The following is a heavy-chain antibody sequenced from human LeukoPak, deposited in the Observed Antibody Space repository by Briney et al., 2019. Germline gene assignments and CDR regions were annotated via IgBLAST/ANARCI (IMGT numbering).Heavy chain of an antibody. CDR1: GYTFTCYY. V-gene: IGHV1-2*02. D-gene: IGHD3-22*01. Sequence: ASVKVSCKTSGYTFTCYYLHWVRQAPGQGLEWMGWINPNSGDTTYTQKFQGRVTMTGDTSISTAYMELSRLMSDDTAVYYCARIGLKSSGYYRLDYWGQGTLVTVSS. J-gene: IGHJ4*02. CDR2: INPNSGDT. CDR3: ARIGLKSSGYYRLDY.